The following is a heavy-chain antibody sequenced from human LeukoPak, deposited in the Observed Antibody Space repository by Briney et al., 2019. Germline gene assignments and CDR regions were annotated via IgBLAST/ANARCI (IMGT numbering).Heavy chain of an antibody. CDR1: GYTFTSYY. J-gene: IGHJ4*02. V-gene: IGHV1-46*01. D-gene: IGHD4-17*01. CDR3: TREAGYGDFDY. Sequence: ASVKVSCKASGYTFTSYYIHWVRQAPGQGLEWMGISNPSGGSTRCAQRFQGRVTMTSDTSTSTVYLELSSLRSEDTAVYYCTREAGYGDFDYWGQGTLVTVSS. CDR2: SNPSGGST.